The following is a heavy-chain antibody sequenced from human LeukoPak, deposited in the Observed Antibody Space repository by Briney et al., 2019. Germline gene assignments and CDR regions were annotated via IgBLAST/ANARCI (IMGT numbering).Heavy chain of an antibody. V-gene: IGHV4-59*01. CDR3: ARGPYTGFDY. CDR2: IYYSGST. Sequence: SETLSLTCTVSGGSISSYYWSWIRQPPGKGLEWIGYIYYSGSTNYNPSLKCRVTISVDTSKNQFSLKLSSVTAADTAVYYCARGPYTGFDYWGQGTLVTVSS. CDR1: GGSISSYY. J-gene: IGHJ4*02. D-gene: IGHD2-2*02.